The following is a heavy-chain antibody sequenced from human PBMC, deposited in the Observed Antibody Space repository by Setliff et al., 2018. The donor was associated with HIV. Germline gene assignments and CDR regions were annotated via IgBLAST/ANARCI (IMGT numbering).Heavy chain of an antibody. Sequence: GESLKISCKDSGYSFPNDWIGWVRQMPGKGLEWVAIIFPGDSETRYSPSFEGQVTISADRSINTVYLQWSSLRASDTAIYYCTRHPLRPGIAGYFYFVDVWGTGTTVTVSS. J-gene: IGHJ6*03. CDR3: TRHPLRPGIAGYFYFVDV. CDR1: GYSFPNDW. V-gene: IGHV5-51*01. CDR2: IFPGDSET. D-gene: IGHD3-9*01.